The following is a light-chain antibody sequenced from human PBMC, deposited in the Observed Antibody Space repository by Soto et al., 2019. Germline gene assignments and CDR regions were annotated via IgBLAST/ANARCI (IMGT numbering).Light chain of an antibody. J-gene: IGKJ1*01. CDR3: QQYGWSPQP. CDR2: GAS. CDR1: QSVSNY. V-gene: IGKV3-20*01. Sequence: EIVLTQSPGTLSLSPGERATLSCRASQSVSNYLAWYQRKPGQAPRFLIYGASRRATGIPDRFSGSGAGTDFTFAISRVELEDFAVYFCQQYGWSPQPFGQGTKVNIK.